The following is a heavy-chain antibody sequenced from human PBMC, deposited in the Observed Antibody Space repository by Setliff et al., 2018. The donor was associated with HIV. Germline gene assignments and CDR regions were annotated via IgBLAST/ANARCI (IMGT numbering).Heavy chain of an antibody. CDR1: GYTFSNYG. J-gene: IGHJ4*02. CDR2: INAFTGKT. Sequence: ASVKVSCKASGYTFSNYGLSWVRQAPGQGLAWVGWINAFTGKTHYAQDFRDRVTITADTSIDTAYMELSRLRSEDTALYYCATLGYDVDYWGQGTLVTVSS. D-gene: IGHD2-2*01. CDR3: ATLGYDVDY. V-gene: IGHV1-18*01.